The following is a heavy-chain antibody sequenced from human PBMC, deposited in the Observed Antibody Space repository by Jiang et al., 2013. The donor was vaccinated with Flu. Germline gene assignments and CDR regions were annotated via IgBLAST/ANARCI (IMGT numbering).Heavy chain of an antibody. D-gene: IGHD1-26*01. Sequence: SGYTFSSYAMHWVRQAPGQRLEWMGWINGGNGNTKYSQKFQGRVTITRDTSASTAYMELSSLRSEDTAVYYCARDLWGIVGATYYYYYMDVWGKGTTVTVSS. V-gene: IGHV1-3*01. CDR1: GYTFSSYA. CDR2: INGGNGNT. J-gene: IGHJ6*03. CDR3: ARDLWGIVGATYYYYYMDV.